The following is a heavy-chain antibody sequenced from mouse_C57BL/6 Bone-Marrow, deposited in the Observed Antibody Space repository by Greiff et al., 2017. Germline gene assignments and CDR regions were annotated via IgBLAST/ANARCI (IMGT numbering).Heavy chain of an antibody. J-gene: IGHJ2*01. D-gene: IGHD2-3*01. CDR2: IYPGDGDT. CDR1: GYAFSSYW. V-gene: IGHV1-80*01. Sequence: QVHVKQSGAELVKPGASVKISCKASGYAFSSYWMNWVKQRPGKGLEWIGQIYPGDGDTNYNGKFKGKATLTADKSSSTAYMQLSSLTSEDSAVYFCARGDGYSYYFDYWGQGTTLTVSS. CDR3: ARGDGYSYYFDY.